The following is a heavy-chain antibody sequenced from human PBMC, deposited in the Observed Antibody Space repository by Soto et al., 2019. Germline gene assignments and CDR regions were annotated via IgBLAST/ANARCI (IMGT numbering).Heavy chain of an antibody. CDR2: ISSDGDTI. CDR3: TKGGYDLIYYFGMDV. CDR1: GFTFHEYA. J-gene: IGHJ6*02. Sequence: EVQLIESGGGWVQPGTSLRVSCVASGFTFHEYAIHWVRQAPGKGLEWVSGISSDGDTIAYADSVQGRFTVSRDNAKNSLYLQMNSLRAEDTALYYCTKGGYDLIYYFGMDVWGQGTTVTVSS. V-gene: IGHV3-9*01. D-gene: IGHD5-12*01.